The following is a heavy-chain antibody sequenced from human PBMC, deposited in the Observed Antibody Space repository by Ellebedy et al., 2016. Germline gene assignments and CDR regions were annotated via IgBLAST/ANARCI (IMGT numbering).Heavy chain of an antibody. CDR3: ARLLTLMTTVTTGGAFDI. V-gene: IGHV5-51*01. J-gene: IGHJ3*02. D-gene: IGHD4-17*01. CDR1: GYSFTSYW. Sequence: GESLKISCKGSGYSFTSYWIGWVRQMPGKGLEWMGIIYPGDSDTRYSPSFQGQVTISADKSISTAYLQWSSLKASDTAMYYCARLLTLMTTVTTGGAFDIWGQGTMVTVSS. CDR2: IYPGDSDT.